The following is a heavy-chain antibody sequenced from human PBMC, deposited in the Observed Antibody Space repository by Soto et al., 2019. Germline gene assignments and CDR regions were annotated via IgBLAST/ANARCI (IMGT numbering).Heavy chain of an antibody. V-gene: IGHV4-39*01. CDR2: SFYRGST. CDR3: ATADGFGVVTPFFEY. CDR1: GGSISSRSHY. D-gene: IGHD3-3*01. J-gene: IGHJ4*02. Sequence: QLQLQESGPGLVKPSETLSLTCTVSGGSISSRSHYWGWIRQAPGKHLEWIGSSFYRGSTHYNPSLKTRVTLDVDTSKNQVSLRLYSVTAADTAVYYCATADGFGVVTPFFEYWGQGILVTVSS.